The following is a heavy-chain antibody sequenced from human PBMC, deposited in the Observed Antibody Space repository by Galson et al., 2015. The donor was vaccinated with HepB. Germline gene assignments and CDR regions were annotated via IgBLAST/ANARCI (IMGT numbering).Heavy chain of an antibody. D-gene: IGHD6-19*01. Sequence: SLRLSCAASGFTFSSYGMHWVRQAPGKGLEWVAFIRYDGSNKYYADSVKGRFTISRDSSKNTLYLQMNSLRAEDTAVYYCAKIVTVAGTEFDYWGQGTLVTVSS. CDR1: GFTFSSYG. V-gene: IGHV3-30*02. CDR2: IRYDGSNK. CDR3: AKIVTVAGTEFDY. J-gene: IGHJ4*02.